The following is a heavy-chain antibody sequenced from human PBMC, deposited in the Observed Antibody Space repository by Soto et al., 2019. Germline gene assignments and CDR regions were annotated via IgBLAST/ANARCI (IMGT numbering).Heavy chain of an antibody. CDR3: ARVPRQGDIGWWFYP. J-gene: IGHJ5*02. CDR1: GGSISSGCYY. Sequence: SETLSLTCTVSGGSISSGCYYWSWIRQYPGKGLEWIGYIYYSGITYYNPSLKSRGIISVDTSKNQFSLNLYSVTAADTAVYYCARVPRQGDIGWWFYPWGQGTLVTVSS. D-gene: IGHD3-10*01. CDR2: IYYSGIT. V-gene: IGHV4-31*03.